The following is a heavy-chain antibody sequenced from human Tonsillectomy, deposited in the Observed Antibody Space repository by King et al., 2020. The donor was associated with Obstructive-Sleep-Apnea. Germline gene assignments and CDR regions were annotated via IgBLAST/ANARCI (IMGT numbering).Heavy chain of an antibody. D-gene: IGHD3-3*01. J-gene: IGHJ4*02. Sequence: VQLVESGGGVVQPGRSLRLSCAASGFTFSSYAMHWVRQAPGKGLEWVAVISYDGSNKYYADSVKGRFTISRDNSKNTLYLQMNSLRAEDTAVYYCARDPIHYDFWSGYYGWGMDYWGQGTLVTVSS. CDR1: GFTFSSYA. CDR2: ISYDGSNK. V-gene: IGHV3-30*04. CDR3: ARDPIHYDFWSGYYGWGMDY.